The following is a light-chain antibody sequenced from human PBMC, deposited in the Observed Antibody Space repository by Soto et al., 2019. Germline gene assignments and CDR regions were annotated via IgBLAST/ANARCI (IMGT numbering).Light chain of an antibody. V-gene: IGLV1-44*01. CDR3: AAWDDSLNGYYV. Sequence: QSVLTQPPSASGTPGQRVTISCSGSSSNIGSNTVSWYQQLPGTAPKLLIYSNNQRPSGVPDRFSGSKSGTSASLAISGLQSEDEADYYCAAWDDSLNGYYVFGTGTKVTAL. CDR1: SSNIGSNT. J-gene: IGLJ1*01. CDR2: SNN.